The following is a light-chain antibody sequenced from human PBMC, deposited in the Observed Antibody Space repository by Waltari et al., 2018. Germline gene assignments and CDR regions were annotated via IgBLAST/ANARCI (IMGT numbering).Light chain of an antibody. CDR2: DAS. Sequence: EVMLTQSPGTLSLSPGARATLSCRASQSVSRTLAWYQHKPGQAPRLLLSDASRRATGIPDRFSGSGSGTDFSLTISRLEPEDFAVYYCQKYGTLPATFGQGTKVEIK. J-gene: IGKJ1*01. V-gene: IGKV3-20*01. CDR1: QSVSRT. CDR3: QKYGTLPAT.